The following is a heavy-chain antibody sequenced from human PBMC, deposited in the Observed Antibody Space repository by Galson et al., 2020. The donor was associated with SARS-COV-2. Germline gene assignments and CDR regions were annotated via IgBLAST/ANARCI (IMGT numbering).Heavy chain of an antibody. V-gene: IGHV3-23*01. Sequence: GGSLRLSCAASGFTFSNYAMSWVRQAPGKGLEWVSAIGGSGGSTYYADSVKGRFTISRDNSKNTLYLQMNSLRVEDTAVYYCAKRDDSSGYPYYFDYWGQGTLVTVSS. CDR1: GFTFSNYA. J-gene: IGHJ4*02. CDR3: AKRDDSSGYPYYFDY. CDR2: IGGSGGST. D-gene: IGHD3-22*01.